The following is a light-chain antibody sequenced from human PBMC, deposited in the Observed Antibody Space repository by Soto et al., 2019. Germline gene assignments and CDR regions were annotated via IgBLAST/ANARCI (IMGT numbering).Light chain of an antibody. CDR3: QQYGSSPWT. CDR1: QSVSSSY. Sequence: EVVVSKSPGTLSLSPGERATLSCRASQSVSSSYLAWYQQKPGQAPRLLIYGASSRATGIPDRFSGSGSGTDFTLTISRLEPEDFAVYYCQQYGSSPWTFGQGTKVDTK. CDR2: GAS. J-gene: IGKJ1*01. V-gene: IGKV3-20*01.